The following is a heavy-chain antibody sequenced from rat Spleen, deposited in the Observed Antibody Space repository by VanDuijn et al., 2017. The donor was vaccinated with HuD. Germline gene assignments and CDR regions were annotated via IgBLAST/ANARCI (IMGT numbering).Heavy chain of an antibody. V-gene: IGHV5-29*01. D-gene: IGHD1-9*01. CDR2: ISYGDSSGHSST. CDR1: GFTFSDYG. Sequence: EVQLVASGGGLVQPGRSMKLSCAASGFTFSDYGMAWVRQAPTQGLEWVATISYGDSSGHSSTYYRDSVKGRFTISRDNAKSTLSLQMDSLRSEDTATFYCARRHYGYTDYCDYWGQGVMVTVSS. CDR3: ARRHYGYTDYCDY. J-gene: IGHJ2*01.